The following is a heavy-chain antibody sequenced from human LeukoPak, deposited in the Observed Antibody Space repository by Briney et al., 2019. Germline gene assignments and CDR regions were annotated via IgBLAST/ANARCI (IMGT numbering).Heavy chain of an antibody. D-gene: IGHD3/OR15-3a*01. CDR1: GFSFSSHS. CDR3: ARDQDWAFDY. Sequence: PGGSLRLSCAVSGFSFSSHSMNWVRQAPGKGLEWVSYISGSSTTIDYADSAEGRFIISRDNAKKSLYLQMNNLRAEDTAVYYCARDQDWAFDYWGQGILVTVSS. J-gene: IGHJ4*02. V-gene: IGHV3-48*01. CDR2: ISGSSTTI.